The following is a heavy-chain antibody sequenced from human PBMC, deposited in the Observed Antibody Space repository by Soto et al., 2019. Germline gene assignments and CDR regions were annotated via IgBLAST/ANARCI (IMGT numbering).Heavy chain of an antibody. CDR1: GYTFTSYY. D-gene: IGHD6-13*01. Sequence: QVQLVQSGAEVKKPGASVKVSCKASGYTFTSYYMHWVRQAPGQGLEWMGIINPSGGSTSYAQKFQGRVTMTRDTSTSTVYMELSSLRSEDTAVYYCARERYLGAAAGKTVDYWGQGTLVTVSS. CDR3: ARERYLGAAAGKTVDY. CDR2: INPSGGST. J-gene: IGHJ4*02. V-gene: IGHV1-46*01.